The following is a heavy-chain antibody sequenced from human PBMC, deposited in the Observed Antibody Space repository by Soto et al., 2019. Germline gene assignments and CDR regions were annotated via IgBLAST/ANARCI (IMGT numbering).Heavy chain of an antibody. CDR1: GFSFSNAW. D-gene: IGHD2-15*01. CDR2: IKSKTDGGTT. J-gene: IGHJ4*02. V-gene: IGHV3-15*01. Sequence: GGSLRLSCAASGFSFSNAWMSWVRQAPGKGLEWVGRIKSKTDGGTTDYAAPVKGRFTISRDDSKNTLYLQMNSLKTEDTAVYYCTTFSGAAWPLDYRGQGALVTVSS. CDR3: TTFSGAAWPLDY.